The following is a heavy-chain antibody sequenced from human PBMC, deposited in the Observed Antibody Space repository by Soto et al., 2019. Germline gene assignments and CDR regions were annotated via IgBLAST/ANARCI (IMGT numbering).Heavy chain of an antibody. J-gene: IGHJ3*02. CDR1: GDLIRRRGYY. CDR3: ARERQRDDSSGFYPDSFDI. CDR2: IYFSGST. D-gene: IGHD3-22*01. Sequence: TLSLTFTVSGDLIRRRGYYSSLPRPHPGKGPEWIGYIYFSGSTFYNPSLKSRVIISVDTSKDHFSLKLSSVTAADTAVYFCARERQRDDSSGFYPDSFDIWGRGTVV. V-gene: IGHV4-31*03.